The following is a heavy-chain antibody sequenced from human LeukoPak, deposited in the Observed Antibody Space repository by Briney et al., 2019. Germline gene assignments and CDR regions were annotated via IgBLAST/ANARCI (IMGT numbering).Heavy chain of an antibody. D-gene: IGHD6-6*01. V-gene: IGHV3-74*01. CDR2: INSDGSST. Sequence: GGSLRLSCAASGFTFSSYWMHWVRQAPGKGLVWVSSINSDGSSTNYADSVKGRFSTSRDNAKNTLYLQMNSLRAEDTAVYYCARTGIAARPTVWFDPWGQGTLVTVSS. CDR1: GFTFSSYW. CDR3: ARTGIAARPTVWFDP. J-gene: IGHJ5*02.